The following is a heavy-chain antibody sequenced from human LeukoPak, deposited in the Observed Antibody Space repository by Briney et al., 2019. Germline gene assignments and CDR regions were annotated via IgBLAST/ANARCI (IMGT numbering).Heavy chain of an antibody. J-gene: IGHJ4*02. CDR1: GYTFVDYY. CDR3: ARSQYSSGYVDY. CDR2: IKPNTGGT. V-gene: IGHV1-2*02. D-gene: IGHD5-18*01. Sequence: ASVKVSCKTSGYTFVDYYVHWVRQAPGQGPEWMGWIKPNTGGTEYGQNFQGRVTMTRDKSIRTAYMELSRLTSDDTAVYYCARSQYSSGYVDYWGRGTQVTVSS.